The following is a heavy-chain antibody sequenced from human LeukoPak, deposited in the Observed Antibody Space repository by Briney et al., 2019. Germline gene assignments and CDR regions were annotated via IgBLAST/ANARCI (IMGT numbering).Heavy chain of an antibody. CDR1: GFTFSDYA. D-gene: IGHD2-2*01. CDR2: ISYDGSNK. V-gene: IGHV3-30-3*01. J-gene: IGHJ4*02. Sequence: RAGGSVRLSCAASGFTFSDYAIHWVRQAPGEGLEWVAVISYDGSNKYYADSVKGRFTISRDNSKNTLYLQMNSLRAEDTAVYYCAKGYCSSTSCYLSYFDYWGQGTLVPVSS. CDR3: AKGYCSSTSCYLSYFDY.